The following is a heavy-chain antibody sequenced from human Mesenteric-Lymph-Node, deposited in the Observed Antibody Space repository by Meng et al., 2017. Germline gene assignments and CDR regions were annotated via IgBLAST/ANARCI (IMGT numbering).Heavy chain of an antibody. V-gene: IGHV4-34*01. CDR3: ARRYGASAYNWFDP. J-gene: IGHJ5*02. CDR1: GGSISGYD. D-gene: IGHD4-17*01. Sequence: QVQLQQGGAGLLKPSETLSLTCAVYGGSISGYDWSWIRQPPGKGLEWIGEINHSGSTNYNPSLKSRVTISVDTSKNQFSLKLSSVTAADTAVYYCARRYGASAYNWFDPWGQGTLVTVSS. CDR2: INHSGST.